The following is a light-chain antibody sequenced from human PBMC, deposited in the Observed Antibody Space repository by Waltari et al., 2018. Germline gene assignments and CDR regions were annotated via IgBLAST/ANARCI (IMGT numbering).Light chain of an antibody. CDR2: DAS. CDR3: QQSYSAPAT. V-gene: IGKV1-39*01. J-gene: IGKJ4*01. CDR1: QNIKNY. Sequence: DIRMTQSPSSLSASVGDRVTITCRATQNIKNYLNWYQQKPGKAPSLLIYDASSLYSGVPSRFSGSGSGTDCTLAISDLQPEDFATYYCQQSYSAPATFGGGTKVEIK.